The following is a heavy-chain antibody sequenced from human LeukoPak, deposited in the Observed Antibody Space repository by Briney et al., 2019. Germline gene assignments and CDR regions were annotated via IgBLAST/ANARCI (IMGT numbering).Heavy chain of an antibody. D-gene: IGHD1-26*01. V-gene: IGHV3-53*01. J-gene: IGHJ3*02. CDR3: ARDNLLGSLDAFDI. CDR2: IYSGGST. CDR1: GFTVSSNY. Sequence: GGSLRLSCAASGFTVSSNYMSWVRQAPGKGLEWVSVIYSGGSTYYADSVKGRFTIPRDNSKNTLYLQMNSLRAEDTAVYYCARDNLLGSLDAFDIWGQGTMVTVSS.